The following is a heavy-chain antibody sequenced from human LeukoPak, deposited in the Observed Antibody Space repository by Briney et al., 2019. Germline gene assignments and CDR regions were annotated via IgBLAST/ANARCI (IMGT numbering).Heavy chain of an antibody. CDR1: GGSFSGYY. D-gene: IGHD1-1*01. V-gene: IGHV4-34*01. CDR2: INHSGIT. J-gene: IGHJ6*02. Sequence: PSETLSLTCAVYGGSFSGYYWSWIRQPPGKGLEWIGEINHSGITNYNPSLQSRVTISVDTSKNQFSLKLSSVTAADTAVYYCARGWRGVAGTGHYYYYGMDVWGQGTTVTVSS. CDR3: ARGWRGVAGTGHYYYYGMDV.